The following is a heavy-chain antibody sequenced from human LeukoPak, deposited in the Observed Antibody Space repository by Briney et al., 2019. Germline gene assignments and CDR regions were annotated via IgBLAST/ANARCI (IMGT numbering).Heavy chain of an antibody. J-gene: IGHJ4*02. CDR1: GFNFSNYA. V-gene: IGHV3-30*18. Sequence: GGPLRLSCEVSGFNFSNYAMNWVRQPPGKGMEWVSVTSSDGSLEFYVDSGNGRFSISRDNSKNTLYLQMNRLRAEDTAIYYCVKDIWFGDGFDSWGRGTLVTVSS. CDR2: TSSDGSLE. D-gene: IGHD3-10*01. CDR3: VKDIWFGDGFDS.